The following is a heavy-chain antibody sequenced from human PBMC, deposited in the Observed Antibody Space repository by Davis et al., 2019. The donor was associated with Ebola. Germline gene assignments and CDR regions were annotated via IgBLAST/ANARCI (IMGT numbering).Heavy chain of an antibody. V-gene: IGHV3-7*03. CDR3: ASGIPYYYYYMDV. CDR1: GFTFSSYW. CDR2: IKQDGSEK. Sequence: GESLKISCAASGFTFSSYWMSWVRQAPGKGLEWVANIKQDGSEKYYVDSVKGRFTISRDNAKNSLYLQMNSLRAEDTAVYYCASGIPYYYYYMDVWGKGTTVTVSS. J-gene: IGHJ6*03.